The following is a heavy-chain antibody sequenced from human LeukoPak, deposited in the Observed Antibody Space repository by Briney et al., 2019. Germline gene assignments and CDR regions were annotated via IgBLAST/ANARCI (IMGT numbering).Heavy chain of an antibody. CDR3: AKALGIYGSGWYLAY. CDR1: GFTFSSYA. CDR2: ISGSGGST. Sequence: GGSLRLSCAASGFTFSSYAMSWVRQAPGKGLEWVSAISGSGGSTYYADSVKGRFTISRDNSKNTLYLQMNSLRAEDSAVYYCAKALGIYGSGWYLAYWGQGTLVTVSS. V-gene: IGHV3-23*01. D-gene: IGHD6-13*01. J-gene: IGHJ4*02.